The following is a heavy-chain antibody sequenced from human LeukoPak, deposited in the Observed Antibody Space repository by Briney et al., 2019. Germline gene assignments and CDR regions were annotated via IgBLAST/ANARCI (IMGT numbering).Heavy chain of an antibody. CDR3: ARDTFDSNGYSYGIH. CDR1: GFTFSSHG. V-gene: IGHV3-30*03. J-gene: IGHJ4*02. Sequence: PGRSLRLSCAASGFTFSSHGMHWVRQAPGKGLEWVAVISYDGSNKYYADSVKGRFTISRDNSKNTLYLQMNSLRAEDTAVYYCARDTFDSNGYSYGIHWGQGTLVTVSS. D-gene: IGHD3-22*01. CDR2: ISYDGSNK.